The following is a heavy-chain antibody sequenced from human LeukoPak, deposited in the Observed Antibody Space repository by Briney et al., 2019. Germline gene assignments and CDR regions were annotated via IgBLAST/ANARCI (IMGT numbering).Heavy chain of an antibody. J-gene: IGHJ4*02. CDR1: VGSIHGYY. Sequence: PSESLSLPCTVSVGSIHGYYGSGMRQPPGKGREWIVDIYYSGSTNYNPSLRTRVTMSVDTSKKQLSLNLRPVTAADTAVYYCARLRDSTGYHFDYWGQGTLVTVSS. CDR2: IYYSGST. CDR3: ARLRDSTGYHFDY. D-gene: IGHD3-22*01. V-gene: IGHV4-59*01.